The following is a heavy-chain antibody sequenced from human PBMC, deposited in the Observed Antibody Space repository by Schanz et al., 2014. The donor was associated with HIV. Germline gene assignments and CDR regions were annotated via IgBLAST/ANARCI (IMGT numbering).Heavy chain of an antibody. CDR1: GFTFSAHG. V-gene: IGHV3-23*01. D-gene: IGHD3-10*01. CDR2: ISGTGGST. CDR3: ARDMGLLWFGESPGDLRGGMDV. Sequence: EVQLLESGGGSVQRGGSLRLSCVASGFTFSAHGMYWVRQAPGKGLEWVSFISGTGGSTYYTDSVKGRFTISRDNAKNSLYLQMNSLRPEDTALYYCARDMGLLWFGESPGDLRGGMDVWGEGTTVTVSS. J-gene: IGHJ6*04.